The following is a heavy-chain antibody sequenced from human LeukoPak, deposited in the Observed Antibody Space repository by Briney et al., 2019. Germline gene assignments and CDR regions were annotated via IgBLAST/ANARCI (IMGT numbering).Heavy chain of an antibody. CDR3: ARLYCSGGSCYKYLHY. D-gene: IGHD2-15*01. CDR1: EFSFSIYA. J-gene: IGHJ4*02. CDR2: IYPGDSDT. V-gene: IGHV5-51*01. Sequence: GGSLRLSCAASEFSFSIYAMSWVRQMPGKGLEWMGIIYPGDSDTRYSPSSQGQVTISADKSISTAYLQWSSLKASDTAMYYCARLYCSGGSCYKYLHYWGQGTLVTVSS.